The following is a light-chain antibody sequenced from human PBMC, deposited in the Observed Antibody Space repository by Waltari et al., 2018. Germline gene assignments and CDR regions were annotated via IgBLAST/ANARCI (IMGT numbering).Light chain of an antibody. J-gene: IGLJ2*01. Sequence: SSELTQDPAVSVALGQTVRGTWQGDSLRSYYAAWYQQQPQQAPVLVIDGKNNRPSGIPDRFSGSTSGNTASLTITGAQAEDEADYYCHSRDSSGYQMIFGGGTKLTVL. CDR3: HSRDSSGYQMI. CDR1: SLRSYY. CDR2: GKN. V-gene: IGLV3-19*01.